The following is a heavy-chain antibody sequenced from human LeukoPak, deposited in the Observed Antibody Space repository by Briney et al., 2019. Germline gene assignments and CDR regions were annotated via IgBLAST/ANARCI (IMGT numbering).Heavy chain of an antibody. CDR2: INPNSGGT. Sequence: ASVKVSCKASGYTFTGYYMHWVRQAPGQGLEWMGWINPNSGGTNYAQKFQGWVTMTRDTSISTAYMELSRLRSDDTAVYYCAREGGIVAAVANWFDPWGQGTLVTVSS. CDR3: AREGGIVAAVANWFDP. CDR1: GYTFTGYY. D-gene: IGHD6-13*01. J-gene: IGHJ5*02. V-gene: IGHV1-2*04.